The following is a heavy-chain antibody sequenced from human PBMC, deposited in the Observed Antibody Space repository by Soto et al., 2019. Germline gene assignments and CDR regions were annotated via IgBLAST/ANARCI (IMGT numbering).Heavy chain of an antibody. CDR3: AWIGWRSGCYLLG. CDR1: GFSLSNARMG. CDR2: IFSNDEK. V-gene: IGHV2-26*01. D-gene: IGHD6-19*01. J-gene: IGHJ3*01. Sequence: QVTLKESGPVLVKPTETLTLTCTVSGFSLSNARMGVSWIRQPPGKALEWLAHIFSNDEKSYSTSLKSRLTISKDTSISQMHLSMTNMDPVDTATYYCAWIGWRSGCYLLGWGQGTMVIVSS.